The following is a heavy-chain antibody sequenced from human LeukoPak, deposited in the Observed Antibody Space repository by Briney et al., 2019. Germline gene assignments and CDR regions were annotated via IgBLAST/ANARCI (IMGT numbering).Heavy chain of an antibody. CDR2: IYYSGST. Sequence: SETLSLTCTVSGGSISSSSYYWGWIRQPPGKGLEWIGSIYYSGSTYYNSSLKSRLTISIDTSKNQFSLRLSSVTAADTAVYYCAREQRRRDNNWFDSWGQGTLVTVSS. D-gene: IGHD2-21*01. CDR3: AREQRRRDNNWFDS. J-gene: IGHJ5*01. CDR1: GGSISSSSYY. V-gene: IGHV4-39*07.